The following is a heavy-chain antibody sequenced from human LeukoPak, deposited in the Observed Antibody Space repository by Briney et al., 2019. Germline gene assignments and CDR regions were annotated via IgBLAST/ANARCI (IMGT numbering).Heavy chain of an antibody. J-gene: IGHJ6*02. CDR2: IWYDGSNK. CDR1: GFTFSSYD. V-gene: IGHV3-33*01. D-gene: IGHD2-15*01. CDR3: ARDLVVVAATHYGMDV. Sequence: GGSLRLSCAASGFTFSSYDMHWVRQSPGKGLEWVAVIWYDGSNKYYADSVKGRFTISRDNSKNTLYLQMNSLRAEDSGVYYCARDLVVVAATHYGMDVWGQGTTVTVSS.